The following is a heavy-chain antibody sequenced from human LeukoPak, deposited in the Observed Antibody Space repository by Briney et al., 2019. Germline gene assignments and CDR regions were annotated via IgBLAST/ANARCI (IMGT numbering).Heavy chain of an antibody. J-gene: IGHJ6*02. D-gene: IGHD3-10*01. CDR1: GYTFTSYG. V-gene: IGHV1-18*01. CDR3: ASDRVLWFGDRYYYYYGMDV. CDR2: ISAYNGNT. Sequence: VASVKVSCKASGYTFTSYGISWVRQAPGQGLEWMGWISAYNGNTNYAQKLQGRVTMTTDTSTSTAYMELRSLRSDDTAVYYCASDRVLWFGDRYYYYYGMDVWGQGTTVTVSS.